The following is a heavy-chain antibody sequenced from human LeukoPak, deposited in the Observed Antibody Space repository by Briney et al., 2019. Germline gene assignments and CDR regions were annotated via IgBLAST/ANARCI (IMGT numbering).Heavy chain of an antibody. CDR3: ARLICSTSCYYYYYYYMDV. CDR1: GGSISSSSYY. CDR2: IYYSGST. Sequence: SETLSLTCTASGGSISSSSYYWGWIRQPPGKGLEWIGSIYYSGSTYYNPSLKSRVTISVDTSKNQFSLKLSSVTAADTAVYYCARLICSTSCYYYYYYYMDVWGKGTTVTVSS. J-gene: IGHJ6*03. V-gene: IGHV4-39*01. D-gene: IGHD2-2*01.